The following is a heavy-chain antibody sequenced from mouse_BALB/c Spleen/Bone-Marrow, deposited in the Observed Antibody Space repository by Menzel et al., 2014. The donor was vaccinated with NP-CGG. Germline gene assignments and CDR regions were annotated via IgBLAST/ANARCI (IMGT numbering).Heavy chain of an antibody. Sequence: EVQLQQSGAELVKPGASVKLSCTASGFNIKDTHMHWVKQRPEQGLEWIGRIDPANGNTKYDPKFQGKATITADTSSNTAYLQLSSLTSEDTAVYYCANYDYGWYFDVWGAGTTVTVSS. V-gene: IGHV14-3*02. D-gene: IGHD2-4*01. CDR1: GFNIKDTH. J-gene: IGHJ1*01. CDR3: ANYDYGWYFDV. CDR2: IDPANGNT.